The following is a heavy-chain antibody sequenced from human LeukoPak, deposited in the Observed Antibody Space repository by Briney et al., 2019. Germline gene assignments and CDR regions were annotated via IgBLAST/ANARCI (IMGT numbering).Heavy chain of an antibody. CDR2: ISAYNGNT. Sequence: ASVKVSCKASGYTFTSYGISWVRQAPGQGLEWMGWISAYNGNTNYAQKLQGRVTMTTDTSTSTAYMELRRLRCDDTAVYYSARGIAAAGTSRVWGQGTMVTVSS. CDR3: ARGIAAAGTSRV. D-gene: IGHD6-13*01. J-gene: IGHJ3*01. V-gene: IGHV1-18*01. CDR1: GYTFTSYG.